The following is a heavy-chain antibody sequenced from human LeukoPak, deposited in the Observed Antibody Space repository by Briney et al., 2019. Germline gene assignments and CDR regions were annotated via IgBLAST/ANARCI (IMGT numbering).Heavy chain of an antibody. CDR1: GGSISSGGYS. V-gene: IGHV4-30-2*01. CDR3: ARSLWFGSNWFDP. D-gene: IGHD3-10*01. CDR2: IYHSGST. Sequence: SQTLSLTCAVSGGSISSGGYSWSWIRQPPGKGLEWIGYIYHSGSTYYNPSLKSRVTISVDRSKNRFSLKLSSVTTADTAVYYCARSLWFGSNWFDPWGQGTLVTVSS. J-gene: IGHJ5*02.